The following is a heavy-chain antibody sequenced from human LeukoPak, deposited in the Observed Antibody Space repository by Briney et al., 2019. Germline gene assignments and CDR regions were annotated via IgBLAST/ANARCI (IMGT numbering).Heavy chain of an antibody. J-gene: IGHJ4*02. D-gene: IGHD3-22*01. CDR3: ARGYYYDSSGPHFDY. CDR1: GGSFSGYY. CDR2: INHSGST. V-gene: IGHV4-34*01. Sequence: SETLSLTCAVYGGSFSGYYWSWIRQPPGKGLEWIGEINHSGSTNYNPSLKSRVTISVDTSKNQFSLKLSSVTAADTAVYYCARGYYYDSSGPHFDYWGQGTLVTVS.